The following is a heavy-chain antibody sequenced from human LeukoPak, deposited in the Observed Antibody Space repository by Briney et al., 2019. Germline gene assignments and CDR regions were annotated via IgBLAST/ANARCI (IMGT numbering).Heavy chain of an antibody. CDR2: INGDGSWT. V-gene: IGHV3-74*01. CDR3: VSFYETY. D-gene: IGHD3-3*02. J-gene: IGHJ4*02. CDR1: GNYW. Sequence: GGSLRLSCAASGNYWMHWVRQAPGKGLVWVSHINGDGSWTTYADSVKGRFTISIDNAKNTVYLQMNNLKAEDTAVYYCVSFYETYWGRGTLVTVSS.